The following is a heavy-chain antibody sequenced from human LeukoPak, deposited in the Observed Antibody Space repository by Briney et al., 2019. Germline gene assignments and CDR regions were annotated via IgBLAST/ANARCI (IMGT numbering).Heavy chain of an antibody. CDR1: GGSISSGGYY. V-gene: IGHV4-30-2*01. D-gene: IGHD6-19*01. Sequence: PSETLSLTCTVSGGSISSGGYYWSWIRQPPGKGLEWIGYIYHSGSTYYNPSLKSRVTISVDRSKNQFSLKLSSVTAADTAVYYCARLRSGWYFDYWGQGTLVTVSS. CDR2: IYHSGST. J-gene: IGHJ4*02. CDR3: ARLRSGWYFDY.